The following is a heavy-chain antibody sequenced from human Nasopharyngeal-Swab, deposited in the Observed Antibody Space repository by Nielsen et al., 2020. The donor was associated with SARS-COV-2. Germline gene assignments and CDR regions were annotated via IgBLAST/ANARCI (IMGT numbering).Heavy chain of an antibody. CDR1: GYTFTNFA. V-gene: IGHV1-3*04. D-gene: IGHD6-19*01. Sequence: ASVKVSCKTSGYTFTNFAMHWVRQAPGQRLEWMGWINTGNGNTEYSQRFQGRVAITRDTSASTAYMELSSLRSEDTAVYYCASGNSSGWPTSDAFDYWGQGSLVSVSS. CDR3: ASGNSSGWPTSDAFDY. CDR2: INTGNGNT. J-gene: IGHJ4*02.